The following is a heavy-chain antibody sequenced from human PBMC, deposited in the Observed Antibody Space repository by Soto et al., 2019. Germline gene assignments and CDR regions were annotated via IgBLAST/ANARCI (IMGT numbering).Heavy chain of an antibody. CDR1: GFTIGAYG. V-gene: IGHV3-64*01. D-gene: IGHD3-10*01. J-gene: IGHJ6*03. Sequence: EVQVVESGGGLVQPGDSLRLSCADSGFTIGAYGFHWVRQAPGKALEYISAISSYGGNIYYANSVKGRFTISRDNSKNTLYLQMGSLRAEDMGVYYCARDVGSGNYYKGVYYYYYMDVWGKGTTVTVSS. CDR2: ISSYGGNI. CDR3: ARDVGSGNYYKGVYYYYYMDV.